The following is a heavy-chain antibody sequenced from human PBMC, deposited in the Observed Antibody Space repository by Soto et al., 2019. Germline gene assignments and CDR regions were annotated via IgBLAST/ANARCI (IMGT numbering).Heavy chain of an antibody. CDR3: ARLGGYYQAFDN. J-gene: IGHJ4*02. V-gene: IGHV4-59*08. D-gene: IGHD3-3*01. CDR2: IYYTGTS. Sequence: SETLSLTCTVSGGSIRNNYWSWIRQPPGKGLEWVGYIYYTGTSKYNPSLKSRVTISVDSSKNQFSLKLDSVTAADTAVYYCARLGGYYQAFDNWGQGTLVTAPQ. CDR1: GGSIRNNY.